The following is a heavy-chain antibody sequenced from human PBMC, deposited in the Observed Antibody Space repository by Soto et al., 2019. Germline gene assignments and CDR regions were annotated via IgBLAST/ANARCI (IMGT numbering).Heavy chain of an antibody. Sequence: PWGSIRLSCAACGLTFSSDRMHWVRQAPGKGLVWVSRINTDGSGTSYADSVKGRFTISRDNSKNTLYLQMNSLRAEDTAEYYCAKDPRPYSSDWYFADWGQGTLVTVSS. CDR2: INTDGSGT. CDR1: GLTFSSDR. V-gene: IGHV3-74*01. CDR3: AKDPRPYSSDWYFAD. D-gene: IGHD6-19*01. J-gene: IGHJ4*02.